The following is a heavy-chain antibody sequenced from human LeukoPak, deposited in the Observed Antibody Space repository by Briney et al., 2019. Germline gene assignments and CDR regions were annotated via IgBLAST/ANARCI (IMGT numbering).Heavy chain of an antibody. CDR2: LSGSGAST. D-gene: IGHD2-15*01. V-gene: IGHV3-23*01. J-gene: IGHJ4*02. CDR1: GFTFSSYA. Sequence: GGSLTLSCAASGFTFSSYAMSWVRQAPGKGLEWVSTLSGSGASTSYADSVKGRFTISRDNSKNTLYLQMNSLRAEDTARYYCAKQKVYCSGGSCYYSDYWGQGTLVTVSS. CDR3: AKQKVYCSGGSCYYSDY.